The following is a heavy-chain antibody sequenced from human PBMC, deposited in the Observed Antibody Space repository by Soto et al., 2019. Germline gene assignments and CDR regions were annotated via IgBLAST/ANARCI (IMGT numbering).Heavy chain of an antibody. J-gene: IGHJ6*02. CDR2: ISGGGTST. V-gene: IGHV3-23*01. Sequence: GGSLRLSCVASGFTFDSYAMNWIRQAPGKGLEWVSVISGGGTSTYYADSVKGRFTVSRDNSKNTMYLQMNRLSAEDTGVYYCAKERFVYDFGIIPAATLIVRAGWGRGSTVAVSS. D-gene: IGHD3-3*01. CDR3: AKERFVYDFGIIPAATLIVRAG. CDR1: GFTFDSYA.